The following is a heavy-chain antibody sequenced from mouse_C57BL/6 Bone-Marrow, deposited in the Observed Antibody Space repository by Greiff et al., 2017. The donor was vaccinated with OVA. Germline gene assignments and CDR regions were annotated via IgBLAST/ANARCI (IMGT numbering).Heavy chain of an antibody. Sequence: QVQLQQPGAELVKPGASVKLSCKASGYTFTSYWMPWVKQRPGQGLEWIGELDPSDSYPNYNPKFKGKATLTVDPSSRTAYRQLSSLAYEDSAVYYWARAAYYDYDWYFDYWGQGTTLTVSS. CDR2: LDPSDSYP. D-gene: IGHD2-4*01. CDR1: GYTFTSYW. V-gene: IGHV1-50*01. J-gene: IGHJ2*01. CDR3: ARAAYYDYDWYFDY.